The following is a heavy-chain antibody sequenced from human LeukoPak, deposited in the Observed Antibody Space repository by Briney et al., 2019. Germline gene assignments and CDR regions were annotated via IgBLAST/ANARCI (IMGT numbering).Heavy chain of an antibody. CDR3: ARDGSSIVGATWGYDAFDI. CDR1: EFTFSSYG. D-gene: IGHD1-26*01. J-gene: IGHJ3*02. V-gene: IGHV3-33*01. CDR2: IWYDGSNK. Sequence: GSLRLSCAASEFTFSSYGMHWVRQAPGKGLEWVAVIWYDGSNKYYADSVRGRFTISRDNSKNTLYLQMDSLRAEDTALYYCARDGSSIVGATWGYDAFDIWGQGTMVTVSS.